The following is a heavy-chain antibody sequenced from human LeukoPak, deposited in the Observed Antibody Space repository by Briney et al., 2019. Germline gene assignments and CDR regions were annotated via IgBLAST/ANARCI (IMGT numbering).Heavy chain of an antibody. CDR3: ARGGSDYDSSGFHDY. CDR2: ISHDGDHK. D-gene: IGHD3-22*01. CDR1: GFTFSSYG. V-gene: IGHV3-30*12. Sequence: QTGGSLRLSCAASGFTFSSYGMHWVRQAPGTGLEWVAVISHDGDHKYHADSVKGRFTISRDNSKNTLYLQMNSLRAEDTAVYYCARGGSDYDSSGFHDYWGQGTLVTVSS. J-gene: IGHJ4*02.